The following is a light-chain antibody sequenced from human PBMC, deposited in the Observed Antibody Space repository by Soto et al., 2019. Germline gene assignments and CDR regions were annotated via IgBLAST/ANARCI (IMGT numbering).Light chain of an antibody. CDR1: LSVSSY. V-gene: IGKV3-11*01. J-gene: IGKJ5*01. CDR2: DAS. CDR3: QQRQYWPPIT. Sequence: VVLTQSPATLSLSPWERATLSCRASLSVSSYLAWYQQKPGQAPRLLIHDASYRATGIPARFIGSGSGTDFTLTISSLEPEDFAVYYCQQRQYWPPITFGQGTRLEI.